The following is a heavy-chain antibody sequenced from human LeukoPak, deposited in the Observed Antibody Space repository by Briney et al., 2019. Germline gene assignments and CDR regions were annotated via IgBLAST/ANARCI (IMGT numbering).Heavy chain of an antibody. Sequence: SETLSLTCTVSGGSISNYYGSWIRQPPGKGLEWIGYIYDSGYTNYNPSLKSRVTISVDTSKNQFSLKLSSVTAADTAVYYCARVCSIFGVVIIPANWFDPWGQGTLVTVSS. CDR3: ARVCSIFGVVIIPANWFDP. CDR2: IYDSGYT. J-gene: IGHJ5*02. D-gene: IGHD3-3*01. V-gene: IGHV4-59*12. CDR1: GGSISNYY.